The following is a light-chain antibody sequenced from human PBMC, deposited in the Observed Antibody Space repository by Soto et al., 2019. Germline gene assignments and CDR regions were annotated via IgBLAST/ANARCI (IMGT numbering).Light chain of an antibody. CDR3: QQVNSYPIT. Sequence: DIQLTQSPSFLSASVGDRVTITCRASQGINNYLAWYQQKAGKAPKLLIYAASTLQSGVTSRFSGSGSGTEFNLTISSLQPEDFTNYYCQQVNSYPITFGQGTRLEIK. J-gene: IGKJ5*01. CDR2: AAS. CDR1: QGINNY. V-gene: IGKV1-9*01.